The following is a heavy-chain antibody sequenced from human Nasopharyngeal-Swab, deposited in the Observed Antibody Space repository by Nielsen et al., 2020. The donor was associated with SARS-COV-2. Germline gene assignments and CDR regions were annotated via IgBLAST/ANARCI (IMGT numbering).Heavy chain of an antibody. J-gene: IGHJ3*02. CDR3: ANWGHAFDI. D-gene: IGHD3-16*01. V-gene: IGHV4-34*01. CDR1: GGSLSVSY. CDR2: VNHSGST. Sequence: GSLRLSCAVYGGSLSVSYWSWIRQSPGKGLEWFGEVNHSGSTNYNPSLKSRVTISVDTSKNQFSLKMRSVTVADTAVYFCANWGHAFDIWGQGTMVTVSS.